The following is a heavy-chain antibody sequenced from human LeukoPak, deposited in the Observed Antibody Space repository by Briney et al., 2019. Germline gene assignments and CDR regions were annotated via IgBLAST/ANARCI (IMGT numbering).Heavy chain of an antibody. CDR1: GGSISSYY. V-gene: IGHV4-39*07. Sequence: SETLSLTCTVSGGSISSYYWGWIRQPPGKGLEWIGSMYYSGSTYYNPSLKSRVTISINTSKNQFSLKLTSVTAADTAVYYCARAGGSGLVDYWGQGTLVTVSS. CDR2: MYYSGST. D-gene: IGHD6-19*01. CDR3: ARAGGSGLVDY. J-gene: IGHJ4*02.